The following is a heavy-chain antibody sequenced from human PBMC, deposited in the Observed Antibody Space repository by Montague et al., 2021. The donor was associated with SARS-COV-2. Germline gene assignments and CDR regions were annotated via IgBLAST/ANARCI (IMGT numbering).Heavy chain of an antibody. V-gene: IGHV4-39*01. D-gene: IGHD3-9*01. CDR1: GASITSGSYY. CDR3: ARSAIKFTPWFDP. J-gene: IGHJ5*02. Sequence: SETLSLTCTVSGASITSGSYYRGWIRQPPGKGLEWIGCIYYSGHTNYNPSLKSRVTIPVDTSKNQFSLKLTSVTAADTAVYYCARSAIKFTPWFDPWGQGTLVTVSS. CDR2: IYYSGHT.